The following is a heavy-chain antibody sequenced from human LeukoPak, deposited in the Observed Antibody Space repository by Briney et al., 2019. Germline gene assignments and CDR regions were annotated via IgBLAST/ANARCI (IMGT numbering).Heavy chain of an antibody. D-gene: IGHD5-12*01. CDR1: GGSISSYY. V-gene: IGHV4-59*01. Sequence: SETLSLTCTVSGGSISSYYWSWIRQPPGMGLEWIGYIYYTEDSRSTNYSPSLKSRVIISLDTSKNQLSLILTSVVAADTAVYYCARVGGFSGFYWGQGALVTVSS. CDR2: IYYTEDSRST. J-gene: IGHJ4*02. CDR3: ARVGGFSGFY.